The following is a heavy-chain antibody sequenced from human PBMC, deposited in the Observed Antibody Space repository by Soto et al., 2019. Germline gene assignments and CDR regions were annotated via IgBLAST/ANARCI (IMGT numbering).Heavy chain of an antibody. J-gene: IGHJ5*02. V-gene: IGHV5-51*01. CDR1: GYSFTRYW. CDR2: IYPGNSDT. D-gene: IGHD6-13*01. Sequence: PGESLKISCKGSGYSFTRYWIGWVRQMPGKGLEWMGIIYPGNSDTRYSPSFQGQVTISADKSITTAYLQWSSLKASGTAMYYCARHTAGISATCGFDPWGQGTLVTVSS. CDR3: ARHTAGISATCGFDP.